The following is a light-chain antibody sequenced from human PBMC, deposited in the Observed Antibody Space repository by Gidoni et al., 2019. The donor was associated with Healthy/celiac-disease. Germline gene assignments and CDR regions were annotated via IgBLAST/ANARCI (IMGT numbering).Light chain of an antibody. CDR1: QSLLHSNGYNY. J-gene: IGKJ5*01. V-gene: IGKV2-28*01. CDR2: LGS. Sequence: DIVMTQSPLSLLVPPGEPASISCRSSQSLLHSNGYNYLDWYLQKPGQSPQLLIYLGSNRASGVPDRFSGSGSGTDVTLKISRVEAEDVGVYYCMQALQTPRTFGQGTRLEIK. CDR3: MQALQTPRT.